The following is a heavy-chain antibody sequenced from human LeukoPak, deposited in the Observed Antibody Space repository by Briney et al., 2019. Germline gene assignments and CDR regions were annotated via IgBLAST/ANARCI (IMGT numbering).Heavy chain of an antibody. CDR3: ARDSGWGNDY. D-gene: IGHD6-19*01. J-gene: IGHJ4*02. V-gene: IGHV3-7*01. CDR1: GFTFSSNW. Sequence: GGSLRLSCAASGFTFSSNWMNWVRQAPGKGLEWVANIKQDGSEIYYVDSVKGRFTISRDNAKNSVYLQMNSLRAEDTAVYYCARDSGWGNDYWGQGTLVTVSS. CDR2: IKQDGSEI.